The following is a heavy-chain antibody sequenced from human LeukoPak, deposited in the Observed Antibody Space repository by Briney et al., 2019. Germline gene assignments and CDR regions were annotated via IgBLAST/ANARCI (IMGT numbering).Heavy chain of an antibody. CDR2: IYSGGST. D-gene: IGHD6-13*01. J-gene: IGHJ4*02. V-gene: IGHV3-66*01. CDR3: ARGGPAAGRFDY. Sequence: GGSLRLSCAASGFSFSSYAMSWVRQAPGKGLEWVSVIYSGGSTYYADSVKGRFTISRDNSKNTLYLQMNSLRAEDTAVYYCARGGPAAGRFDYWGQGTLVTVSS. CDR1: GFSFSSYA.